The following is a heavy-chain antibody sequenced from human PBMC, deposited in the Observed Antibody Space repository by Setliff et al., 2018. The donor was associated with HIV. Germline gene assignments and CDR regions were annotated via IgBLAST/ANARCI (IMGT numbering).Heavy chain of an antibody. CDR1: GFAFSFYA. Sequence: AGGSLRLSCAASGFAFSFYAMNWVRQAPGKGLEWGANIKQDGSEKYYVDSVKGRFTISRDNAKNSLYLQMNSLRAEDTAVYYCARETRPGLTRSGFDYWGQGTLVTVSS. D-gene: IGHD1-1*01. CDR3: ARETRPGLTRSGFDY. V-gene: IGHV3-7*01. J-gene: IGHJ4*02. CDR2: IKQDGSEK.